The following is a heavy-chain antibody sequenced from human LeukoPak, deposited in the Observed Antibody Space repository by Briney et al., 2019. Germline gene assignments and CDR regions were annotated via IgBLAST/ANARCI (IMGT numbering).Heavy chain of an antibody. Sequence: GGSLRLSCAASGLTFSSYMMNWVRQAPGKGLEWVSSINSGSTYTYYTESVKGRFTVSRDNAKNSLFLQMNSLRAEDTAIYYCARSLTTLTYEGYWGQGTLVTVSS. J-gene: IGHJ4*02. CDR3: ARSLTTLTYEGY. V-gene: IGHV3-21*01. CDR1: GLTFSSYM. D-gene: IGHD1-1*01. CDR2: INSGSTYT.